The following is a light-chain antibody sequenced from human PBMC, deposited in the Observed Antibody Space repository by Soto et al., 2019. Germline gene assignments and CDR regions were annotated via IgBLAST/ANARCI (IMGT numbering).Light chain of an antibody. V-gene: IGKV3-20*01. J-gene: IGKJ5*01. Sequence: EIVLTQSPGTLSLSPGERATLSCRASQSVSSSYLAWYQQKPGQPLRLLIYGASSRATGIPDRFSGSGSGTDFTLTISRLEPEDFAVFYCQHYDSLPITFGQGTRLETK. CDR3: QHYDSLPIT. CDR2: GAS. CDR1: QSVSSSY.